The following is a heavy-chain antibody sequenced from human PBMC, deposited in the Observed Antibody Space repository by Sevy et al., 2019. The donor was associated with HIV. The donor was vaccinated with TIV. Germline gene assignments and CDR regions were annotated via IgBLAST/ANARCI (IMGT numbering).Heavy chain of an antibody. CDR2: LCNDGSNK. D-gene: IGHD3-22*01. J-gene: IGHJ4*02. Sequence: GGSLRLSCAASGFTFSNYGMHWVRQAPGKGLEWVAVLCNDGSNKDYADSVKGRFTISRDNSKNTLYLQMNSLRVEDTAVYFCARGADFNDRSAKRDFDYWGQGTLVTVSS. CDR3: ARGADFNDRSAKRDFDY. V-gene: IGHV3-33*01. CDR1: GFTFSNYG.